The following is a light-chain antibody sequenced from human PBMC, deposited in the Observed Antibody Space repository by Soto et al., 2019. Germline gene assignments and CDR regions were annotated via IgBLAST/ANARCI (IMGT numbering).Light chain of an antibody. V-gene: IGKV3-20*01. Sequence: EIVLTQSPGTLALSPGERATLSCSASQSVSSSYLAWYQQKPGQATRLLIYGASSRATGIPDRLSGSGYGTDLTLNISRLEPEDFEVYYCQQYGSSPPITFGGGTKVDIK. CDR1: QSVSSSY. CDR2: GAS. CDR3: QQYGSSPPIT. J-gene: IGKJ4*01.